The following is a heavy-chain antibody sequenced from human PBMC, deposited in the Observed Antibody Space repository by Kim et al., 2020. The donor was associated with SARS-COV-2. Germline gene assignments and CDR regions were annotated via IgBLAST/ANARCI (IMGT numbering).Heavy chain of an antibody. CDR3: ATTYCSSTSCPYYYYYGMDV. CDR2: FDPEDGET. Sequence: ASVKVSCKVSGYTLTELSMHWVRQAPGKGLEWMGGFDPEDGETIYAQKFQGRVTMTEDTSTDTAYMELSSLRSEDTAVYYCATTYCSSTSCPYYYYYGMDVWGQGTTVTVSS. D-gene: IGHD2-2*01. CDR1: GYTLTELS. J-gene: IGHJ6*02. V-gene: IGHV1-24*01.